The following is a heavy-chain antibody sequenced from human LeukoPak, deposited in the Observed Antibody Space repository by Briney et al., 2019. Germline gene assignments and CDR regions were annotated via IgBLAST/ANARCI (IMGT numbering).Heavy chain of an antibody. J-gene: IGHJ5*02. Sequence: PGGSLRLSCAASGFTFSSYGMHWVRQAPGKGLEWVAVIWCDGRNKYYADSVTGRFIISRDNSQNTLYLQMNSLRTERTSVYYCVREGGAHRFDGWGKGTLVTV. CDR3: VREGGAHRFDG. CDR2: IWCDGRNK. CDR1: GFTFSSYG. D-gene: IGHD3-16*01. V-gene: IGHV3-33*01.